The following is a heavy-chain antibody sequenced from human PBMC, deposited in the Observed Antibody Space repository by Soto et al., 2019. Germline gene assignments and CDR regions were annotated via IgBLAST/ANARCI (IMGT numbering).Heavy chain of an antibody. CDR1: AFTFSSYA. CDR3: ARDVLRYFDWLSPGDY. J-gene: IGHJ4*02. CDR2: ISYDGSNK. V-gene: IGHV3-30-3*01. D-gene: IGHD3-9*01. Sequence: GGSLRLSCAASAFTFSSYAMHWVRQAPGKGLEWVAVISYDGSNKYYADSVKGRFTISRDNSKNTLYLQMNSLRAEDTAVYYCARDVLRYFDWLSPGDYWGQGTLVTVSS.